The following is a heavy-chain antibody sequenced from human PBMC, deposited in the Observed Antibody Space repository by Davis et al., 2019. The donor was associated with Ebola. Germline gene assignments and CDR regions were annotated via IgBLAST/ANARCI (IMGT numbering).Heavy chain of an antibody. J-gene: IGHJ4*02. CDR1: GFTFSSYA. D-gene: IGHD3-3*01. CDR3: ARDSRIFGLGY. V-gene: IGHV3-33*08. Sequence: GGSLRLSCAASGFTFSSYAMSWVRQAPGKGLEWVAVIWYDGSNKYYADSVKGRFTISRDNSKNTLYLQMNSLRAEDTAVYYCARDSRIFGLGYWGQGTLVTVSS. CDR2: IWYDGSNK.